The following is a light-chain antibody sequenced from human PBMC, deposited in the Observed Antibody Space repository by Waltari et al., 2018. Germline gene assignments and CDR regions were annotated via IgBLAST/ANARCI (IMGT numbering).Light chain of an antibody. CDR2: LGS. Sequence: DILMTQSPLSLLVTPGEPHSLSCRSRQSLLHSNGYNYLDWYLQKPGQSPQVLIYLGSNRASGVPDRFSGSGSGTDFTLNISRVEAEDVGVYYCMQILQPARTFGQGTRLEIK. CDR3: MQILQPART. J-gene: IGKJ2*01. CDR1: QSLLHSNGYNY. V-gene: IGKV2-28*01.